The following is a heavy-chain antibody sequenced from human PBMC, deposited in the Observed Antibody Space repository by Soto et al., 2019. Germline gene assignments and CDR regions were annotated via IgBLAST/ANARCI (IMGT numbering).Heavy chain of an antibody. J-gene: IGHJ4*02. CDR3: ARDQNSSGYLDY. CDR1: GGSISRHY. D-gene: IGHD3-22*01. Sequence: SETLSLTCTVSGGSISRHYWSWIRQPPGKGLEWIGYIYYSGFTDYNPSLKSRVTISEDTSKNQFSLRLTSVTAADTAVYYCARDQNSSGYLDYWGQGILVTVSS. CDR2: IYYSGFT. V-gene: IGHV4-59*11.